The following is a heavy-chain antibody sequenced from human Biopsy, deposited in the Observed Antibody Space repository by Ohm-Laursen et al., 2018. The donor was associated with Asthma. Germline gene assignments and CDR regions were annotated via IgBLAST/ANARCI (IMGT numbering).Heavy chain of an antibody. J-gene: IGHJ3*02. D-gene: IGHD3-9*01. CDR1: GYNFISFA. CDR3: ARTYFDFLTGQVHDAFAM. V-gene: IGHV1-3*04. Sequence: ASVKVSCKASGYNFISFAIHWVRQAPGQRLEWMGWVNTGNGDTKYSQKFQGRVTITGDTSASTAYMELRSLRSEDTATYYCARTYFDFLTGQVHDAFAMWGQGTMVTVSS. CDR2: VNTGNGDT.